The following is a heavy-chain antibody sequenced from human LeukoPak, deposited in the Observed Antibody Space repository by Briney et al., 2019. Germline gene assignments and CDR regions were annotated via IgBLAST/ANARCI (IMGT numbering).Heavy chain of an antibody. V-gene: IGHV1-69*13. D-gene: IGHD6-13*01. J-gene: IGHJ4*02. CDR1: GGTFSSYA. Sequence: GASVKVSCKASGGTFSSYAISWVRQAPGQGLEWMGGIIPIFGTANYAQKFQGRVTITADESTSTAYMELSSLRSEDTAVYYCARDKSGYSSSWYLGYWGQGTLVTVSS. CDR2: IIPIFGTA. CDR3: ARDKSGYSSSWYLGY.